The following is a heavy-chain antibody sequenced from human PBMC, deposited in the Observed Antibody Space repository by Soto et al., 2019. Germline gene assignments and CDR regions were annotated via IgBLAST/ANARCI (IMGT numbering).Heavy chain of an antibody. CDR2: ITSGSGGGT. CDR3: GKGTWGAFDI. J-gene: IGHJ3*02. Sequence: EVQLLESGGGLVQPGGSLRLSCVASGFTFSSNAMSWVRQAPGKGLEWVSHITSGSGGGTYYADSVKGRFTISSDNAKSTLYMQMNSLRVEDTAVYDCGKGTWGAFDIWGHGTLVTVSS. V-gene: IGHV3-23*01. D-gene: IGHD7-27*01. CDR1: GFTFSSNA.